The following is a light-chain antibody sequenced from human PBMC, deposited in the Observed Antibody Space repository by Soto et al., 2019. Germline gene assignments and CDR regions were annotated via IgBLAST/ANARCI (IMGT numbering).Light chain of an antibody. CDR3: QQYGNSPRWT. Sequence: EIVMTQSPATLSVSPGERATLSCRASQSVSSNLAWYPQKPGQAPRLLXYGASTRATGIPARFSGSGSGTDFTLTISSLEPEDFAVYYCQQYGNSPRWTFGQGTKVDIK. CDR2: GAS. V-gene: IGKV3-15*01. CDR1: QSVSSN. J-gene: IGKJ1*01.